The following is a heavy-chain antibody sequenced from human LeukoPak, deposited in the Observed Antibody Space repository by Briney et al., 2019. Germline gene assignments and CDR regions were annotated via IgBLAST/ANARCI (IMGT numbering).Heavy chain of an antibody. D-gene: IGHD2-8*01. V-gene: IGHV3-48*01. CDR3: AREVAYCTNGVCYSLFDY. Sequence: GGSLRLSCAASGFTFSSYSMNWVRQAPGKGLEWVSYISSSSSTIYYADSVKGRFTISRDNAKNSLYLQMNSLRAEDTAVYYCAREVAYCTNGVCYSLFDYWGQGTLVTVSS. CDR2: ISSSSSTI. CDR1: GFTFSSYS. J-gene: IGHJ4*02.